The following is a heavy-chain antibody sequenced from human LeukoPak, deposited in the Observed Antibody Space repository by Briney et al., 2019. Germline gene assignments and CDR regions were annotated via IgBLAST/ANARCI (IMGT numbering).Heavy chain of an antibody. Sequence: PSETLSLTCTVSGGAISSYYWSWIRQPPGKGLEWSGYIYYSGSTNDNPSLKSRVTISVDTSKNQFSLKLSSVTAADTAVYYCARTRIAFDYWGQGTLVTVSS. V-gene: IGHV4-59*01. J-gene: IGHJ4*02. CDR2: IYYSGST. CDR1: GGAISSYY. D-gene: IGHD2/OR15-2a*01. CDR3: ARTRIAFDY.